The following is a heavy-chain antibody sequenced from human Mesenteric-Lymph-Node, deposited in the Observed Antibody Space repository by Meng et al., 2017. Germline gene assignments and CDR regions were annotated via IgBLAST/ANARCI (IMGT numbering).Heavy chain of an antibody. V-gene: IGHV7-4-1*02. Sequence: QVQLVQSGSELKKPGASVKVSCMASGYTFTNYDRNWVRQAPGQGIEWMGWINTNTGNPTYAQGFTGRFVFSLDTSVSTAHLHISTLTPEDTAVYYCATSGGGFDYWGQGTLVTVSS. CDR3: ATSGGGFDY. CDR1: GYTFTNYD. D-gene: IGHD1-26*01. CDR2: INTNTGNP. J-gene: IGHJ4*02.